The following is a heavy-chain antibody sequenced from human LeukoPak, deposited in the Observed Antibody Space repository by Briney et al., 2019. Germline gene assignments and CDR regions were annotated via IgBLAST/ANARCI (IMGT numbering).Heavy chain of an antibody. J-gene: IGHJ6*02. CDR1: GFTFSTYA. D-gene: IGHD3-22*01. CDR3: AEDLGSGSYDYFFYGMDV. V-gene: IGHV3-23*01. Sequence: TGGSLRLSCAASGFTFSTYAMSWVRQAPGKGLEWVSAISGSGGRTYYADSVKGRFTISRDNSKNTLYLQMNFLRAEDTALYYCAEDLGSGSYDYFFYGMDVWGQGTTVTVSS. CDR2: ISGSGGRT.